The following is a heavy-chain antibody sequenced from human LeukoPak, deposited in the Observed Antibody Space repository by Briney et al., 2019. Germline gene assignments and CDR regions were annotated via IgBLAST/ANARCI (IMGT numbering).Heavy chain of an antibody. CDR3: ARRGITYSSSFFAY. CDR1: GDSIGGSNYY. D-gene: IGHD6-13*01. J-gene: IGHJ4*02. CDR2: VFYSGNT. Sequence: SETLSPTCTVSGDSIGGSNYYWAWIRQSPGKGLEWIGSVFYSGNTYYNPSLKSRVTISVDTSKNQFSLNLYSVTAADTATYYCARRGITYSSSFFAYWGQGTLVTVSS. V-gene: IGHV4-39*01.